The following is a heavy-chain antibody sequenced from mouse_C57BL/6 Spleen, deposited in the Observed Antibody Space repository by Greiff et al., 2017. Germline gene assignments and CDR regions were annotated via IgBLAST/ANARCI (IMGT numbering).Heavy chain of an antibody. J-gene: IGHJ4*01. CDR3: ERKGYSNYYYYAMDY. V-gene: IGHV5-17*01. Sequence: EVKLMESGGGLVKPGGSLKLSCAASGFTFSDYGMHWVRQAPEKGLEWVAYISSGSSTIYYAETVKGRFTISRANAKNTLFLQMNSLRSEDTAMYYCERKGYSNYYYYAMDYWGQGTSVTVAS. CDR1: GFTFSDYG. CDR2: ISSGSSTI. D-gene: IGHD2-5*01.